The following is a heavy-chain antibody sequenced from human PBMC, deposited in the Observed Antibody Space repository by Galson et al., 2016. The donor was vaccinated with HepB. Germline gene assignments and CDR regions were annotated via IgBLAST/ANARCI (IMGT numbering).Heavy chain of an antibody. CDR3: ARVITMVRGILKQRDYYGMDV. V-gene: IGHV3-23*01. CDR1: GFTFSTYG. CDR2: ISGSGGST. J-gene: IGHJ6*02. Sequence: SLRLSCAAPGFTFSTYGMSWVRQAPGKGLEWVSVISGSGGSTYSADSVQGRFTISRDNSKNTLYWQMNSLRAEDTAVYYCARVITMVRGILKQRDYYGMDVWGQGTTVTASS. D-gene: IGHD3-10*01.